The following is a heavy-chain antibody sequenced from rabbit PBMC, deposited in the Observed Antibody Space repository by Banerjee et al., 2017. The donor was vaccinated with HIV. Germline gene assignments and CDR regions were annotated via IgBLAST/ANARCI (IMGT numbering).Heavy chain of an antibody. Sequence: QEQLVESGGGLVQPGGSLTLTCTASGFSFSSSYWICWVRQAPGKGLEWIACIYAGGSGSTYYASWVNGRFTISSHNAQNTLYLQLNSLTAADTATYFCVSYDDYGDRNLWGPGTLVTVS. CDR3: VSYDDYGDRNL. CDR2: IYAGGSGST. CDR1: GFSFSSSYW. D-gene: IGHD2-1*01. V-gene: IGHV1S45*01. J-gene: IGHJ4*01.